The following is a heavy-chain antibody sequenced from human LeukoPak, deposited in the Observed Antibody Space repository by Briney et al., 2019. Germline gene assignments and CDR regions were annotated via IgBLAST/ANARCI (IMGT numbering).Heavy chain of an antibody. CDR3: PRDGGSAWFFRY. CDR2: ISSSGNTK. J-gene: IGHJ4*02. CDR1: GFTFSDYY. D-gene: IGHD6-19*01. Sequence: GGSLRLSCAASGFTFSDYYMSWIRQAAGKGLEWVSYISSSGNTKYYADSVKGRFTISRDNAKNSLYLQMNSLRAEDTAVYYCPRDGGSAWFFRYWGQGTLVTVSS. V-gene: IGHV3-11*04.